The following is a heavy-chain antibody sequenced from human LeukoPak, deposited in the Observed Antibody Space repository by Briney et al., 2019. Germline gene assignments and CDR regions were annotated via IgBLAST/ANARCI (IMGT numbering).Heavy chain of an antibody. CDR3: AKVPNSGSYPLIFDY. D-gene: IGHD1-26*01. CDR1: GFTFSSYA. Sequence: GRSLRLSCAASGFTFSSYAMSWVRQAPGKGLEWVSAISGSGGFTYYADSVKGRFTISRDNSKNTLYLQMNSLRAEDTAVYYCAKVPNSGSYPLIFDYWGQGTLVTVSS. CDR2: ISGSGGFT. V-gene: IGHV3-23*01. J-gene: IGHJ4*02.